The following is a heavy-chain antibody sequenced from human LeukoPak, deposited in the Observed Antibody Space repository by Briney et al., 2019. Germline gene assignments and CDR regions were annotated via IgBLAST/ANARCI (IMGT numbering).Heavy chain of an antibody. CDR1: GGSISSSSYY. D-gene: IGHD5-12*01. J-gene: IGHJ2*01. CDR2: IYYSGST. Sequence: SETLSLTCTVSGGSISSSSYYWGWIRQPPGKGLEWIGSIYYSGSTYYNPSLKSRVTISVDTSKNQFSLKLSSVTASDTAVYYCATQPSGDVVPIYTGYWYFDLWGRGTLVTVSS. CDR3: ATQPSGDVVPIYTGYWYFDL. V-gene: IGHV4-39*01.